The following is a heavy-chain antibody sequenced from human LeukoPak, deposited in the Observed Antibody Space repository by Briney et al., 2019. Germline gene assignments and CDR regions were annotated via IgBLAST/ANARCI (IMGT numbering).Heavy chain of an antibody. Sequence: GRSLRLSCAASGFTFSSYATHWVRQAPGKGLEWVAVISYDGSNKYYADSVKGRFTISRDNSKNTLYLQMNSLRAEDTAMYYCAKVIVAAGLDAFDIWGQGTMVTVSS. CDR2: ISYDGSNK. CDR3: AKVIVAAGLDAFDI. V-gene: IGHV3-30-3*01. D-gene: IGHD6-13*01. J-gene: IGHJ3*02. CDR1: GFTFSSYA.